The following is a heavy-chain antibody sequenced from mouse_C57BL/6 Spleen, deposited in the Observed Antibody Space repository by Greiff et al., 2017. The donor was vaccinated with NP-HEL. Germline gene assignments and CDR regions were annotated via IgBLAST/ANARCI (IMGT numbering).Heavy chain of an antibody. CDR3: ARVDSSGYFAWFAY. CDR1: GFTFSDYY. J-gene: IGHJ3*01. CDR2: INYDGSST. V-gene: IGHV5-16*01. D-gene: IGHD3-2*02. Sequence: VQLKESEGGLVQPGSSMKLSCTASGFTFSDYYMAWVRQVPEKGLEWVANINYDGSSTYYLDSLKSRFIISRDNAKNILYLQMSSLKSEDTATYYCARVDSSGYFAWFAYWGQGTLVTVSA.